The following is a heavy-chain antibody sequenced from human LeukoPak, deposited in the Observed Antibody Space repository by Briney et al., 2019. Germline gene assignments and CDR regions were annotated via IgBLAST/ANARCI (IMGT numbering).Heavy chain of an antibody. CDR2: ISYDGNNK. CDR1: GFTFSNYD. CDR3: ARGNNVLMVTGCFDY. Sequence: GGSLRLSCAASGFTFSNYDMHWVRQAPGKGLEWVAVISYDGNNKDFADSVKGRFTISRDNCKNTLYLQMNSLRAEDTAVYYCARGNNVLMVTGCFDYWGQGTLVTVSS. J-gene: IGHJ4*02. V-gene: IGHV3-30-3*01. D-gene: IGHD2-21*02.